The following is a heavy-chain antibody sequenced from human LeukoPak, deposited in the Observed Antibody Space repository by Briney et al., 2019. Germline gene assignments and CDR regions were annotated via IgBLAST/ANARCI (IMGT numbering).Heavy chain of an antibody. CDR1: GGSISSYY. V-gene: IGHV4-59*08. CDR3: ARHEAAAGTGDAFDI. J-gene: IGHJ3*02. D-gene: IGHD6-13*01. CDR2: IYYSGSS. Sequence: SETLSLTCIVSGGSISSYYWSWIRQPPGKGLEGIGDIYYSGSSNYNPSLKSPVTISLDTSKNQFSLKLSSVTAADTAVYYCARHEAAAGTGDAFDIWGQGTMVTVSS.